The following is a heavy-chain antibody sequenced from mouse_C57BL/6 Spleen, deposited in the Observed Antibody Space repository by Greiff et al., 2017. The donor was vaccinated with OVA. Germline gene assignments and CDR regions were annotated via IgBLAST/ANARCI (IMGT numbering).Heavy chain of an antibody. D-gene: IGHD1-1*01. V-gene: IGHV5-4*01. J-gene: IGHJ1*03. CDR1: GFTFSSYA. CDR2: ISDGGSYT. Sequence: EVQLQESGGGLVKPGGSLKLSCAASGFTFSSYAMSWVRQTPEKRLEWVATISDGGSYTYYPDNVKGRFTISRDNAKNNLYLQMSHLKSEDTAMYYCARDQNYYGSSYGYFDVWGTGTTVTVSS. CDR3: ARDQNYYGSSYGYFDV.